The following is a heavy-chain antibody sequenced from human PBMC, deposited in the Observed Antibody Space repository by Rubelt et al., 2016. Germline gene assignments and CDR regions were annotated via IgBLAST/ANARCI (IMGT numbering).Heavy chain of an antibody. V-gene: IGHV3-11*01. Sequence: YYADSVKGRFTIFRDNAKNSLYLQMNSLRAEDTAVYYCARDRCSGGSCYSGFAFDIWGQGTMVTVSS. D-gene: IGHD2-15*01. J-gene: IGHJ3*02. CDR3: ARDRCSGGSCYSGFAFDI.